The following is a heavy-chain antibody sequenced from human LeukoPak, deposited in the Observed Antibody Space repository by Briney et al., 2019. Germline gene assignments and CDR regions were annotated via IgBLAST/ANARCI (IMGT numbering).Heavy chain of an antibody. CDR3: AREYGSGSEFDP. Sequence: SETLSLTCAVYGGSFSGYYWSWIRQPPGKGLEWIGEINHSGSTNYNPPLKSRVTMSVDTSKNQFSLKLSSVTAADTAVYYCAREYGSGSEFDPWGQGTLVTVSS. CDR2: INHSGST. J-gene: IGHJ5*02. D-gene: IGHD3-10*01. CDR1: GGSFSGYY. V-gene: IGHV4-34*01.